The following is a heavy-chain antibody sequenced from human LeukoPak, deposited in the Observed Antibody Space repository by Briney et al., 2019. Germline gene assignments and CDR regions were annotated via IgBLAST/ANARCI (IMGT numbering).Heavy chain of an antibody. CDR3: ARDLAFHSYTAMVTPRRTSDC. CDR2: ISSSSSYI. J-gene: IGHJ4*02. D-gene: IGHD5-18*01. V-gene: IGHV3-21*01. Sequence: GGSLRLSCAASGFTFSSYSMNWVRQAPGKGLEWVSSISSSSSYIYYADSVKGRFTISRDNAKNSLYLQMNSLRAEDTAVYYCARDLAFHSYTAMVTPRRTSDCWGQGTLVTVSS. CDR1: GFTFSSYS.